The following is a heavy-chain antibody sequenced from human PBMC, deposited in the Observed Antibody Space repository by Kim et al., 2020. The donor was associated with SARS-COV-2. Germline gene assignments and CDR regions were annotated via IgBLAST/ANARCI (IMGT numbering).Heavy chain of an antibody. D-gene: IGHD6-13*01. CDR3: ARSQQLGLFDY. J-gene: IGHJ4*02. CDR1: GFTFSTFS. V-gene: IGHV3-48*04. CDR2: ISSSSSTI. Sequence: GGSLRLSCAASGFTFSTFSMNWVRQAPGKGLEWVSYISSSSSTIYNADSVKGRFTVSRDDAQNSLYLQMNSLRAEDTAVYYCARSQQLGLFDYWGQGTLV.